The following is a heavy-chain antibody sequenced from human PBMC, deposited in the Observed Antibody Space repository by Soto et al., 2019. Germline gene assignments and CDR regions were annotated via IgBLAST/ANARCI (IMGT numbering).Heavy chain of an antibody. V-gene: IGHV4-30-4*01. CDR3: AREGGESSDGLYYFDS. CDR2: IYYSGNT. CDR1: GGSTSSDNY. D-gene: IGHD3-16*01. J-gene: IGHJ4*02. Sequence: PSETLSLTCTVSGGSTSSDNYWSWIRQPPGKGLEWIGHIYYSGNTDYNPSLKSRLAISIDTSKNQFSLKLSSVTAADTAVYFCAREGGESSDGLYYFDSWGQGPWSPSPQ.